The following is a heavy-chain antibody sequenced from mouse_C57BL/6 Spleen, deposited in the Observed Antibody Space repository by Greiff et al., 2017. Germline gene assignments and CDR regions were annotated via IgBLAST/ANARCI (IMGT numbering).Heavy chain of an antibody. CDR1: GYTFTSYW. Sequence: QVHVKQPGAELVKPGASVKMSCKASGYTFTSYWITWVKQRPGQGLEWIGDIYPGSGSTNYNEKFKSKATLTVDTSSSTAYMQLSSLTSEDSAVYYCARSGDRLLLDFDVWGTGTTVTVSS. D-gene: IGHD2-3*01. CDR2: IYPGSGST. J-gene: IGHJ1*03. CDR3: ARSGDRLLLDFDV. V-gene: IGHV1-55*01.